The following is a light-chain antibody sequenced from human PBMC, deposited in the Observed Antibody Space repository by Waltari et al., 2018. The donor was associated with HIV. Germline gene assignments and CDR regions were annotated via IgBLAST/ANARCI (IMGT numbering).Light chain of an antibody. CDR2: EVS. Sequence: QSALTQPASVSGSPGQSITISCTGTSSDVGGYNYVSWYQQHPGKAPKLMIYEVSNRPAGVSNRFSGSKSGNTASLTFSGLQAEDAADYYCSSYTSSSTPVFGTGTKVTVL. CDR1: SSDVGGYNY. V-gene: IGLV2-14*01. CDR3: SSYTSSSTPV. J-gene: IGLJ1*01.